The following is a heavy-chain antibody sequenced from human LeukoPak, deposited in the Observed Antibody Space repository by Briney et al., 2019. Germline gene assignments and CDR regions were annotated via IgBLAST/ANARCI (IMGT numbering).Heavy chain of an antibody. V-gene: IGHV4-59*08. Sequence: PSETLSLTCTVSGGTISSYYWNWIRQPPGKGLEWIGYIHDSGSTKYNPSLKSRVTISVDTSKNQLSLKLSTVTAADTSVYYCWRWYDSGWVFDYWGQGTLVTASS. D-gene: IGHD6-19*01. CDR2: IHDSGST. CDR3: WRWYDSGWVFDY. J-gene: IGHJ4*02. CDR1: GGTISSYY.